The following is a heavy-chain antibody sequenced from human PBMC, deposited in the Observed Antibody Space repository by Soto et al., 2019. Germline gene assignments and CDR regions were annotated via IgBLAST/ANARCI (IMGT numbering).Heavy chain of an antibody. CDR1: GGSISSYY. CDR2: IYYSGST. D-gene: IGHD6-19*01. J-gene: IGHJ4*02. CDR3: ARTIPGIAVAGNFDY. Sequence: PSETLSLTCTVSGGSISSYYWSWIRQPPGKGLEWIGYIYYSGSTNYNPSLKSRVTISVDTSKNQFSLKLSSVTAADTAVYYCARTIPGIAVAGNFDYWGQGTLVTVSS. V-gene: IGHV4-59*01.